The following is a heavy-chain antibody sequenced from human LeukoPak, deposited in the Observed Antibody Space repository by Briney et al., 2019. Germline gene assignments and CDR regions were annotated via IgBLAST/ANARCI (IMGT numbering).Heavy chain of an antibody. CDR2: ILPLFGRA. D-gene: IGHD2-2*02. J-gene: IGHJ6*04. Sequence: SVKVLCKASGDTFSSYALSWVREAPGQGLEWMGGILPLFGRAHRAQKFQGRVTITADESTSTAYMELSSLRSEDTAVYYCARDRTYCSSTSCYTYYYYGMDVWGKGTTVTVSS. V-gene: IGHV1-69*13. CDR3: ARDRTYCSSTSCYTYYYYGMDV. CDR1: GDTFSSYA.